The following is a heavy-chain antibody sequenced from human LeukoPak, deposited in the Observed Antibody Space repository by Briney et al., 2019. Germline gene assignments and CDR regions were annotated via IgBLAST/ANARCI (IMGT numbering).Heavy chain of an antibody. J-gene: IGHJ5*02. CDR1: GVSIRSYF. Sequence: PSETLSLTCTVSGVSIRSYFWSWILQPPGKGLEWIGHTYCGGGTNYNPSLQSRVTISVDTSKSQLSLRLRSVTAADTAVYYCARVGWATTVFGYFDGPADWFDPWGQGTLVTVSS. D-gene: IGHD3-10*02. V-gene: IGHV4-59*01. CDR3: ARVGWATTVFGYFDGPADWFDP. CDR2: TYCGGGT.